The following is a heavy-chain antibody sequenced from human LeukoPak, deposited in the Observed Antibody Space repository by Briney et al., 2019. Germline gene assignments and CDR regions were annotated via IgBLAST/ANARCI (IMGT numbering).Heavy chain of an antibody. V-gene: IGHV1-2*02. Sequence: ASVKVSCKASGYTFTGYYMHWVRQAPGQGLEWMGWINPNSGGTNYAQKFQGRVTMTRDTSISTAYMELSRLRSDDTAVYYCARELQVDCSSTSCYAAYFDYWGQGTLVTVSS. D-gene: IGHD2-2*01. CDR2: INPNSGGT. CDR1: GYTFTGYY. CDR3: ARELQVDCSSTSCYAAYFDY. J-gene: IGHJ4*02.